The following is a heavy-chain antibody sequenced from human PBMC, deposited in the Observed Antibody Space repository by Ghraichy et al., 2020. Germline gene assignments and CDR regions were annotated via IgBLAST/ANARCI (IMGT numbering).Heavy chain of an antibody. CDR3: ARPRTPYSSGWYYFDY. V-gene: IGHV3-30*01. CDR1: GFTFSSYA. CDR2: ISYDGSNK. D-gene: IGHD6-19*01. Sequence: GGSLRLSCAASGFTFSSYAMHWVRQAPGKGLEWVAVISYDGSNKYYADSVKGRFTISRDNSKNTLYLQMNSLRAEDTAVYYCARPRTPYSSGWYYFDYWGQGTLVTVSS. J-gene: IGHJ4*02.